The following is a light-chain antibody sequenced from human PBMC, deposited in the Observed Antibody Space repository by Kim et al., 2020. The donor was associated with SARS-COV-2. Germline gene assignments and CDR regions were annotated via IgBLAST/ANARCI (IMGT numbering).Light chain of an antibody. CDR1: SSNIGAGND. V-gene: IGLV1-40*01. J-gene: IGLJ3*02. CDR3: QAFDNRLSGWV. Sequence: QRVTSSCTGSSSNIGAGNDVHWYQQVPGRAPKLLIFADTRRPSGVPDRLSGSKSGSSASLVITGLQAEDEADYYCQAFDNRLSGWVFGGGTQLTVL. CDR2: ADT.